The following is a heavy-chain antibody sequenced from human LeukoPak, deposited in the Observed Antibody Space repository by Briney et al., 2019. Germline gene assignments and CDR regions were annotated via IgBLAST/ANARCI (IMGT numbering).Heavy chain of an antibody. Sequence: GGSLRLSCTVSEFTLGGLHWVRQAPGKGLEWVAVISSDGSKKYYADSVKGRFTISRDNSKNTLYLQMNSLRAEDTAVYYCAKVPDTPYYDFWSGYLSNADYWGQGTLVTVSS. J-gene: IGHJ4*02. V-gene: IGHV3-30*12. D-gene: IGHD3-3*01. CDR2: ISSDGSKK. CDR1: EFTLGG. CDR3: AKVPDTPYYDFWSGYLSNADY.